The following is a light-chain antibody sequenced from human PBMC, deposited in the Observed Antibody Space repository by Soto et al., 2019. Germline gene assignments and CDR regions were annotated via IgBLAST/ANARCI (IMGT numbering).Light chain of an antibody. Sequence: DIQMTQSPSTLSSSVGDRVTITCRASQSVTSWLAWYQQKPGKAPKLLGYKASSLESGVPSRFSGSGSGTEFTLSISSLQPDDFAAYSCRHFKRYLCTFGEGTEVEIK. J-gene: IGKJ1*01. V-gene: IGKV1-5*03. CDR3: RHFKRYLCT. CDR1: QSVTSW. CDR2: KAS.